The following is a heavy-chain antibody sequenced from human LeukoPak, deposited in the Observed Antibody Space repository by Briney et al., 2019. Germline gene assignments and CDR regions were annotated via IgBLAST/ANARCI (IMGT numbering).Heavy chain of an antibody. CDR2: ISSSSSYI. CDR3: ARENYNWNLYYYMDV. CDR1: GFTFSSYS. Sequence: PGGSLRLSCAASGFTFSSYSMNWVRQAPGKGLVWVSSISSSSSYIYYADSVKGRFTISRDNAKNSLYLQMNSLSAEDTAVYYCARENYNWNLYYYMDVWGKGTTVTVSS. V-gene: IGHV3-21*04. D-gene: IGHD1-20*01. J-gene: IGHJ6*03.